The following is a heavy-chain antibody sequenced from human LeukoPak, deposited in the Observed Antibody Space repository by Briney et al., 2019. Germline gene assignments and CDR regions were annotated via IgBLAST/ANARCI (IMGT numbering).Heavy chain of an antibody. CDR2: ISSSGSTI. CDR3: AKGKRIYNN. CDR1: GFIFSDYY. J-gene: IGHJ4*02. Sequence: GGSLRLSCAASGFIFSDYYMTWLRQAPGKGLEWVSYISSSGSTIYSADSVKGRFTISRDNANNSLYLQMNSLKAEDTAQYYCAKGKRIYNNWGQGTLVTVSS. D-gene: IGHD1-1*01. V-gene: IGHV3-11*01.